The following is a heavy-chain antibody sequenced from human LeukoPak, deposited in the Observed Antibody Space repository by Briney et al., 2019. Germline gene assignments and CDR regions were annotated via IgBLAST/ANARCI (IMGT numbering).Heavy chain of an antibody. Sequence: GGSLRLSCAASGFTFSSYGMHWVRQAPGKGLEWVAFIQYDGSNKYYADSVKGRFTISRDNSKNTLYLQMNSLRAEDTAVYYCATDDCSSSCYEWEKRFDYWGQGTLVTVSS. CDR1: GFTFSSYG. CDR2: IQYDGSNK. J-gene: IGHJ4*02. D-gene: IGHD2-2*01. V-gene: IGHV3-30*02. CDR3: ATDDCSSSCYEWEKRFDY.